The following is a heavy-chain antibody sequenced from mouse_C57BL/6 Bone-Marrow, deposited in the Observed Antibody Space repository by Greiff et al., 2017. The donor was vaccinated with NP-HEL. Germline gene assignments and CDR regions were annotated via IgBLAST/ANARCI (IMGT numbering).Heavy chain of an antibody. V-gene: IGHV1-81*01. D-gene: IGHD2-4*01. J-gene: IGHJ3*01. Sequence: QVQLQQSGAELARPGASVKLSCKASGYTFTSYGISWVKQRTGQGLEWIGEIYPSSGNTYYNEKFKGKATLTADKSSSTGYMELRSLTSEDSAVYFCAREDYDGFAYWGQGTLVTVSA. CDR1: GYTFTSYG. CDR3: AREDYDGFAY. CDR2: IYPSSGNT.